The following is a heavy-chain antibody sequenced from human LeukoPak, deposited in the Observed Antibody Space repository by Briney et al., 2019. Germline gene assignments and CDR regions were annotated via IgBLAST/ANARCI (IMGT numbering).Heavy chain of an antibody. CDR1: GFTFDDYA. J-gene: IGHJ3*02. D-gene: IGHD3-16*02. CDR3: AKDIALSRLEAFDI. CDR2: ISWDGGST. Sequence: GGSLRLSCAASGFTFDDYAMHWVRQAPGKCLEWVSIISWDGGSTYYADSVKGRFTISRDNSKNSLYLQMNSLRAEDTALYYCAKDIALSRLEAFDIWGQGTMVTVSS. V-gene: IGHV3-43D*03.